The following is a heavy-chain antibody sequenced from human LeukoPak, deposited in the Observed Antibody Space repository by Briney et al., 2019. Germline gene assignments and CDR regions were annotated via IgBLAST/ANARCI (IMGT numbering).Heavy chain of an antibody. V-gene: IGHV4-31*03. D-gene: IGHD2-15*01. CDR3: ARGQRWPTQNDY. J-gene: IGHJ4*02. Sequence: PSQTLSLTCTVSGGSISSGGYYWSWIRQHPGKGLEWIGYIYYSGSTYYNPSLKSRVTISVDTSKNQFSLKLSPVTAADTAVYYCARGQRWPTQNDYWGQGTLVTVSS. CDR1: GGSISSGGYY. CDR2: IYYSGST.